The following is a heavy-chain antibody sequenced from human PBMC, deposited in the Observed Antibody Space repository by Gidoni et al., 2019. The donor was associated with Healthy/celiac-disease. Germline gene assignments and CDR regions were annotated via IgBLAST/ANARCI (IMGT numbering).Heavy chain of an antibody. CDR3: ARELAGTRGGLGY. CDR2: INAGNGNT. D-gene: IGHD6-19*01. V-gene: IGHV1-3*01. CDR1: GYTFTSYA. J-gene: IGHJ4*02. Sequence: QVQLVQSGAEVKKPGASVKVSCKASGYTFTSYAMHWVRQAPGQRLEWMGWINAGNGNTKYSQKFQGRVTITRDTSASTAYMELSSLRSEDTAVYYCARELAGTRGGLGYWGQGTLVTVSS.